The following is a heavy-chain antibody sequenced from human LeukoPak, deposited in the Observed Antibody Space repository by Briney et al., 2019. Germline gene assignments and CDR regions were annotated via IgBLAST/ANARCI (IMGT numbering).Heavy chain of an antibody. D-gene: IGHD2-15*01. J-gene: IGHJ6*03. CDR2: INPNSGGT. Sequence: ASVKVSCKASGYTFTGYYMHWVRPAPGQGLEWMGWINPNSGGTNYAQKFQGRVTMTRDTSISTAYMELSRLRSDDTAVYYCARDLEVVAATPTHYMDVWGKGTTVTVSS. CDR1: GYTFTGYY. V-gene: IGHV1-2*02. CDR3: ARDLEVVAATPTHYMDV.